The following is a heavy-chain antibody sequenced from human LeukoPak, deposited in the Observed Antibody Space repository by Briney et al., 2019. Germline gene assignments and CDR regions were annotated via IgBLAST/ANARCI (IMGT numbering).Heavy chain of an antibody. CDR2: IYYSGST. CDR1: GGSISSHY. D-gene: IGHD6-13*01. J-gene: IGHJ6*03. V-gene: IGHV4-59*11. CDR3: ARVQLGSSSWYYYYYYMDV. Sequence: SESLSLTCTVPGGSISSHYWSWIRQPPGQGLEWIGYIYYSGSTNYNPYLKSRVTISVDTSKNQFSVKLSSVTAADTAVYYCARVQLGSSSWYYYYYYMDVWGKGTTVTVSS.